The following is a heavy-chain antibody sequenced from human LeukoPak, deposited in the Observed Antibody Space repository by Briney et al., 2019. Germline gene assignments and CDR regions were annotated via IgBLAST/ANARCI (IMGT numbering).Heavy chain of an antibody. J-gene: IGHJ4*02. D-gene: IGHD2-2*01. CDR2: ISSSGGST. Sequence: GGSLRLSCAASGFTFSSYSMHWVRQAPGKGLEYVSAISSSGGSTYYANSVKGRFTISRDNSKNTLYLQMGSLRAEDMAVYYCARTYCSGTSCLVDYWGQGTLVTVSS. CDR3: ARTYCSGTSCLVDY. CDR1: GFTFSSYS. V-gene: IGHV3-64*01.